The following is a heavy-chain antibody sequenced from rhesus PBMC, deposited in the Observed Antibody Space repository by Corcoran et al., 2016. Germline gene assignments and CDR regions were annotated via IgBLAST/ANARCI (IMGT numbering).Heavy chain of an antibody. CDR3: ARDPSNAVDFDY. J-gene: IGHJ4*01. CDR1: GVSIRISHW. CDR2: IYSDTEST. D-gene: IGHD4-23*01. V-gene: IGHV4S18*01. Sequence: QVQLQESGPGLVKPSETLSLTCAVSGVSIRISHWWNWIRQPPGKGLEWIGGIYSDTESTNYNPSLKSRVTISKDTSQNQFSLKLNSVTAADTAVYYCARDPSNAVDFDYWGQGVLVSVSS.